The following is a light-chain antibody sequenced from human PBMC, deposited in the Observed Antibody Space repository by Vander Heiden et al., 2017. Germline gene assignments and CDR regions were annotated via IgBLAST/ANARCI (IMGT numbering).Light chain of an antibody. CDR1: QSVTSSY. CDR2: GAS. J-gene: IGKJ3*01. CDR3: QQDCSSLFT. Sequence: EIVLTQSPGTLSLSPGERATLSCRASQSVTSSYLAWYQQKPGQAPRLLIYGASSRATGIPDRFSGSGSGTDFTLTISRLEPEDFAVYYCQQDCSSLFTFGPGTKVDIK. V-gene: IGKV3-20*01.